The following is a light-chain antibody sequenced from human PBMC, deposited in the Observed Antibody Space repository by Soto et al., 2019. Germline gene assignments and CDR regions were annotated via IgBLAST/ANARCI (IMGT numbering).Light chain of an antibody. Sequence: QSVLTQPPSASGTPGQRVTISCSGSSSNIGSNFIYWYQQLPGTAPKLLIYRNNERPSGVPDRFSGSKSGTSASLAISGLRSEDEADYHCAAWDDSLSGVVFGGGTKLTV. CDR3: AAWDDSLSGVV. CDR1: SSNIGSNF. V-gene: IGLV1-47*01. CDR2: RNN. J-gene: IGLJ2*01.